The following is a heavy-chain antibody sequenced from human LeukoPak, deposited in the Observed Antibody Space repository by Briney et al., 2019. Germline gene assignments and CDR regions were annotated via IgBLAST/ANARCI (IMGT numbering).Heavy chain of an antibody. CDR3: ARVRLLGTGYNWFDS. CDR1: GPFITSHY. CDR2: IYTSGST. V-gene: IGHV4-4*07. D-gene: IGHD2-8*02. J-gene: IGHJ5*01. Sequence: SQSLSLIYTLAGPFITSHYSRSVRHPAGKGLEWLGPIYTSGSTNYNPSLKSRVPMSVDTSKNQFSLKLSSVTAADTAVYYCARVRLLGTGYNWFDSGGEGTLVTVSA.